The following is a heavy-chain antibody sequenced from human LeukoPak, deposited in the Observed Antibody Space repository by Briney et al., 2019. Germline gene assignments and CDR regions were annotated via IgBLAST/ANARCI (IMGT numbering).Heavy chain of an antibody. V-gene: IGHV4-59*12. CDR2: IYNSGNT. D-gene: IGHD2-15*01. J-gene: IGHJ4*02. CDR1: GVSISSYY. Sequence: SETLSLTCSVSGVSISSYYWSWIRQSPENGLEWIGYIYNSGNTNYNLFLKSRVTISVDTSKNQFSLKLSSVTAADTAVYYCARDVSATGFDYWGQGTLVTVSS. CDR3: ARDVSATGFDY.